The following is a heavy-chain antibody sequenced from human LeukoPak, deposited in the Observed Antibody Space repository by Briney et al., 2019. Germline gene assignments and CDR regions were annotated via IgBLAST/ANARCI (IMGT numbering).Heavy chain of an antibody. Sequence: SETLSLTCTVSGGSISSGGYYWSWIRQHPGKGLEWIGYIYYSGSTYYNPSLKSRVTISVDTSKNQFSLKLSSVTAADTAVYYCARELSYDFWSGYKYNWFDPWGQGTLVTVSS. D-gene: IGHD3-3*01. CDR3: ARELSYDFWSGYKYNWFDP. CDR1: GGSISSGGYY. CDR2: IYYSGST. V-gene: IGHV4-31*03. J-gene: IGHJ5*02.